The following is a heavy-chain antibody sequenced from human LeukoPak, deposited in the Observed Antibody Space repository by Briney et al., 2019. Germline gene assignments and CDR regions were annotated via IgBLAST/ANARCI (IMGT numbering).Heavy chain of an antibody. V-gene: IGHV4-34*01. CDR1: GGSFSGYY. CDR2: INHIGST. Sequence: SETLSLTCAVYGGSFSGYYWSWIRQPPGKGLEWIGEINHIGSTNYNPSLKSRVTISVDTSKNQFSLKLRSVTAADTAVYYCARGQSGTVLGYCSSTSCLGPWFDPWGQGTLVTVSS. D-gene: IGHD2-2*01. CDR3: ARGQSGTVLGYCSSTSCLGPWFDP. J-gene: IGHJ5*02.